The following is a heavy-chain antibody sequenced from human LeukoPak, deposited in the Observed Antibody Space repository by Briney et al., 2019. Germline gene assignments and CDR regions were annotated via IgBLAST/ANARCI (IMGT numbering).Heavy chain of an antibody. CDR1: GFTFNDYA. CDR3: ASDDY. V-gene: IGHV3-9*01. J-gene: IGHJ4*02. CDR2: ISWNSGSI. Sequence: GGSLRLSCAASGFTFNDYAMHWVRQAPGKGLEWVSGISWNSGSIGYADSVKGRFTISRDNAKNSLYLQMNSLRAEDTAVYYCASDDYWGQGTLVTVSS.